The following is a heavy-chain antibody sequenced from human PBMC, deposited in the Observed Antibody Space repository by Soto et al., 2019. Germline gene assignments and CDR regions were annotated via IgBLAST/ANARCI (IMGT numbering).Heavy chain of an antibody. J-gene: IGHJ5*02. D-gene: IGHD3-3*01. V-gene: IGHV3-23*01. CDR3: AKDPQRITIFGVVPNWFDP. CDR2: ISGSGGST. CDR1: GFTFSSYA. Sequence: PGGSLRLSCAASGFTFSSYAMSWVRQAPGKGLEWVSAISGSGGSTYYADSVKGRFTISRDNSKNTLYLQMNSLRAEDTAVYYCAKDPQRITIFGVVPNWFDPWGQGTLVTVSS.